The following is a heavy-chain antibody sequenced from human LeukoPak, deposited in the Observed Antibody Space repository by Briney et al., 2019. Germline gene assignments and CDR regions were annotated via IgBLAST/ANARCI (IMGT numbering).Heavy chain of an antibody. Sequence: GGSLRLSCAASGFTFTSYGMSWVRQAPGKGLGWVSGISGSGGSTYYADSVKGRFTISRDNSKNTLYLQMNSLRAEDTAVYYCARHLLWFGELSGGFDYWGQGTLVTVSS. D-gene: IGHD3-10*01. CDR3: ARHLLWFGELSGGFDY. V-gene: IGHV3-23*01. CDR1: GFTFTSYG. CDR2: ISGSGGST. J-gene: IGHJ4*02.